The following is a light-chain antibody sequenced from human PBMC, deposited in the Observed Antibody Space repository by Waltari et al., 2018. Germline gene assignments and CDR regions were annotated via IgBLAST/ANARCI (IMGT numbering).Light chain of an antibody. V-gene: IGLV3-25*03. CDR2: KDR. J-gene: IGLJ1*01. CDR3: QSADSSGTFYV. Sequence: YELTQPPSVSVSPGQTARITCSGDVLPKQYAYWYLEKPGQAPVLVMYKDRERPSGIPECFSGSSAGKTVTLTISGVLAEDEADYYCQSADSSGTFYVFGTGTKVTVL. CDR1: VLPKQY.